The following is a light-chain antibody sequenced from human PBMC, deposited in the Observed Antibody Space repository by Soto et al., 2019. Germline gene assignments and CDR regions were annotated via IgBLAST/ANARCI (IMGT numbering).Light chain of an antibody. CDR1: QSVSSY. J-gene: IGKJ1*01. Sequence: EIVLTQSPATLSLSPGERATLSCRASQSVSSYLAWYQQKPGQAPRLLIYDASNRATGIPARFSGSGSGTAFTLIISSLEPEDFAVYYCQQRRNWPPWTFGQGTQVEIK. V-gene: IGKV3-11*01. CDR3: QQRRNWPPWT. CDR2: DAS.